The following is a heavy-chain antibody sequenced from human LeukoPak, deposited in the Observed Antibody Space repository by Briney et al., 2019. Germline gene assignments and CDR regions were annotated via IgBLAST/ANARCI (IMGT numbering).Heavy chain of an antibody. J-gene: IGHJ5*02. CDR1: GFTFKSYW. CDR3: ARGADTGYSSDS. V-gene: IGHV3-74*01. D-gene: IGHD6-19*01. CDR2: INSDARST. Sequence: GGSLRLSCAASGFTFKSYWMYWVRQAPGKGLVWVSRINSDARSTSYADSVKGRFTISRDNAKNTLYLQMNSLRAEDTAVYYCARGADTGYSSDSWGQGTLVTVSS.